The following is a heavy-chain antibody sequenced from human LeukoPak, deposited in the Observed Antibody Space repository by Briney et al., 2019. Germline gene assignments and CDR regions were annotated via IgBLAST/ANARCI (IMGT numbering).Heavy chain of an antibody. D-gene: IGHD1-26*01. CDR2: IYYSGST. CDR1: GGSISSYY. Sequence: SETLSLTCTVSGGSISSYYWSWIRQPPGKGLEWVGYIYYSGSTNYNPSLKSRVTIPVGTSKNQFSLKLSSVTAADTAVYYCARVRLRYSGSLNYFDYWGQGTLVTVSS. CDR3: ARVRLRYSGSLNYFDY. V-gene: IGHV4-59*01. J-gene: IGHJ4*02.